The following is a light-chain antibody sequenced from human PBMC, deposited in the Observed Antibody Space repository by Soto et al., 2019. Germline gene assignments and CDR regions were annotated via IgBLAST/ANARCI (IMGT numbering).Light chain of an antibody. J-gene: IGKJ1*01. CDR3: QEYNTYSWT. CDR2: KAS. Sequence: DVQMAQSAATLSASVGDRVTITCRASQSITTWLAWYQQKPGKAPKLLIYKASNLEVGVPLGFSGSGSETEFTLTINSLQPDDFATYYCQEYNTYSWTFGQGTKVDIK. CDR1: QSITTW. V-gene: IGKV1-5*03.